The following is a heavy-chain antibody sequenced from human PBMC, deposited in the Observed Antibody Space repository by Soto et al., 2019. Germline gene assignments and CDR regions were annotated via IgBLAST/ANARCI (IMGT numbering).Heavy chain of an antibody. J-gene: IGHJ4*02. CDR2: TYYRSKWYN. CDR1: GNSVSSNSAA. V-gene: IGHV6-1*01. Sequence: PSQTLSLTCAISGNSVSSNSAAWNWIRQSPSRGLEWLGRTYYRSKWYNDYAVSVKSRITINPDTSKNQFSLQVNSVTPEDTAVYYCARALQQWLVREFHDRGQGTPVTVSS. CDR3: ARALQQWLVREFHD. D-gene: IGHD6-19*01.